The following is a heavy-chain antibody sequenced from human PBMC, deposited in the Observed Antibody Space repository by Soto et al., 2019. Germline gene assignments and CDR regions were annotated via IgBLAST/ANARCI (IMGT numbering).Heavy chain of an antibody. CDR1: GFTFTSSA. V-gene: IGHV1-58*01. D-gene: IGHD5-18*01. CDR2: IVVGSGNT. CDR3: AAGTPYSYGADY. J-gene: IGHJ4*02. Sequence: SVKVSCKASGFTFTSSAVQWVRQARGQRLEWIGWIVVGSGNTNYAQKFQERVTITRDMSTSTAYMELSSLRSEDTAVYYCAAGTPYSYGADYWGQGTLVTVSS.